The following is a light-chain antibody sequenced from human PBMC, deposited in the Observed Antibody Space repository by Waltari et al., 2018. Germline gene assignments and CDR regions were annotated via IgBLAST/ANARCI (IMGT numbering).Light chain of an antibody. CDR2: GAN. CDR1: QRISSY. Sequence: DIQMTQSPSSLSASVGDRVTITCRASQRISSYLNWYQQKARKAPKLLIYGANSLQSGVPRRFSGSQSGTEFTLTISSLQPEDFATYFCQQSYSSPWTFGQGTKGEVK. V-gene: IGKV1-39*01. J-gene: IGKJ1*01. CDR3: QQSYSSPWT.